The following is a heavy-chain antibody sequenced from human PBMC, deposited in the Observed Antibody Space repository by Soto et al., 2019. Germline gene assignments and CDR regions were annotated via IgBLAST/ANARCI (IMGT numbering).Heavy chain of an antibody. CDR3: AREYSSSSQYLYFDV. Sequence: QVQLVQSGAAVKKPGSSVKVSCKVSGGTFSSYAIGWVRQAPGQGLEWMGGIIPITGTVNYAQKFQGRVTITADESTTTVYLELSSLRSEDTAVYYCAREYSSSSQYLYFDVWRRGTLVTVSS. J-gene: IGHJ2*01. V-gene: IGHV1-69*01. D-gene: IGHD6-6*01. CDR2: IIPITGTV. CDR1: GGTFSSYA.